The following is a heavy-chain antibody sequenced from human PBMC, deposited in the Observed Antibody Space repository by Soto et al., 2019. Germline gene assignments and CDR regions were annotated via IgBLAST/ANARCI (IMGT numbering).Heavy chain of an antibody. D-gene: IGHD3-9*01. Sequence: EVQLVESGGGLVQPGGSLRLSCAASGFTFSSYWMSWVRQAPGKGLEWVANIKQDGSEKYYVDSVKGRFTISRDNAKNSLYLQMKSLRGEDTAVYYCAREDRLRYFDWFTGGYYYYGMDVWGQGTRVRLL. CDR3: AREDRLRYFDWFTGGYYYYGMDV. CDR1: GFTFSSYW. V-gene: IGHV3-7*05. J-gene: IGHJ6*02. CDR2: IKQDGSEK.